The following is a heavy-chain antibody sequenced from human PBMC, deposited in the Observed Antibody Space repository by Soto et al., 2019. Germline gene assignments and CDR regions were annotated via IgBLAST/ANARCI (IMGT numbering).Heavy chain of an antibody. J-gene: IGHJ4*02. V-gene: IGHV3-74*01. CDR3: ARGACTLTSCYILDY. CDR1: GFTFSSYW. D-gene: IGHD2-2*02. Sequence: GGSLRLSCAASGFTFSSYWMHWVRQAPGKGLVWVSHINTDGSYTNYADSVKGRLTISRDNAKNTLYLQMNSLRAEDTAVYYCARGACTLTSCYILDYWGQGTLVTVPS. CDR2: INTDGSYT.